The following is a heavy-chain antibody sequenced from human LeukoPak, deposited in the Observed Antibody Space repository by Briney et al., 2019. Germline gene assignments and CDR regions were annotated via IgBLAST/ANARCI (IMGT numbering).Heavy chain of an antibody. CDR2: ISSSSSYL. V-gene: IGHV3-21*01. Sequence: KTGGSLRLSCAASGFTLNTYNMNWVRQAPGKGLEWVSSISSSSSYLFFADSVKGRFSISRDNTKNSLYLQMNSLRAEDTAVYYCAELGITMIGGVWGKGTTVTISS. J-gene: IGHJ6*04. CDR1: GFTLNTYN. CDR3: AELGITMIGGV. D-gene: IGHD3-10*02.